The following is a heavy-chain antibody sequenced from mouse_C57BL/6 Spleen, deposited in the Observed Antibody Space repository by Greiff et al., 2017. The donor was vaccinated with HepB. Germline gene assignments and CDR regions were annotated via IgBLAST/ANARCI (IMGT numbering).Heavy chain of an antibody. Sequence: DVHLVESGGGLVKPGGSLKLSCAASGFTFSSYAMSWVRQTPEKRLEWVATISDGGSYTYYPDNVKGRFTISRDNAKNNLYLQMSHLKSEDTAMYYCAREGSTSLDYWGQGTTLTVSS. V-gene: IGHV5-4*01. D-gene: IGHD5-1*01. J-gene: IGHJ2*01. CDR2: ISDGGSYT. CDR3: AREGSTSLDY. CDR1: GFTFSSYA.